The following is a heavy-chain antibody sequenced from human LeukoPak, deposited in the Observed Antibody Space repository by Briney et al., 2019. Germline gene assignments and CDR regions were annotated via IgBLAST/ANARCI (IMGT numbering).Heavy chain of an antibody. J-gene: IGHJ4*02. Sequence: GRSLTLSCAATGFTFNHYGMHWVRQAPRKGLAWVAVIWSDGTNRYYADSVKGRFTISRDDSRNTVYLQMNSLRPEDTGVYYCARDAQRGFDYSNSLQYWGQGTPVTVST. CDR1: GFTFNHYG. V-gene: IGHV3-33*01. CDR2: IWSDGTNR. D-gene: IGHD4-11*01. CDR3: ARDAQRGFDYSNSLQY.